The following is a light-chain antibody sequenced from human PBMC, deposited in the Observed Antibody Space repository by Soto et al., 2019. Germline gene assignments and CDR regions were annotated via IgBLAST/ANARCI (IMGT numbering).Light chain of an antibody. CDR2: DAS. CDR1: QSVSSHY. CDR3: QQRSNWPRT. V-gene: IGKV3-11*01. J-gene: IGKJ1*01. Sequence: EIALTQSPATLSVSPGERATLSCRASQSVSSHYLARYQQKPGQAPRLLIYDASNRATGIPARFSGSGSGTDFTLTISSLEPEDFAVYYCQQRSNWPRTFGQGTKVDIK.